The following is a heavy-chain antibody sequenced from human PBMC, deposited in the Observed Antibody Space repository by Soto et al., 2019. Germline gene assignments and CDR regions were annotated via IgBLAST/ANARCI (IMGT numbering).Heavy chain of an antibody. CDR1: GFTFSGSA. J-gene: IGHJ4*02. Sequence: LRLSCAASGFTFSGSAMHWVRQASGKGLEWVGRIRSKANSYATAYVASVKGRFTISRDDSKNTAYLQMNSLKAEDTAVYYCTSQGYSYGFVYWGQGTMVPVYS. CDR3: TSQGYSYGFVY. V-gene: IGHV3-73*01. CDR2: IRSKANSYAT. D-gene: IGHD5-18*01.